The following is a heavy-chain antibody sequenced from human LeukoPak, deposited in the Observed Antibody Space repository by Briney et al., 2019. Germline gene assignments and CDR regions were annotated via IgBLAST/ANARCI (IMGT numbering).Heavy chain of an antibody. CDR2: IYPGDSDT. D-gene: IGHD3-22*01. Sequence: GESLKISCKGSGYSFTSYWIGWVRQMPGKGLEWMGIIYPGDSDTRYSPSFQGQVTISADRSISTAYLQWSSLKASDTAMYCCARGYKYYYDSSGYYLGYWGQGTLVTVSS. V-gene: IGHV5-51*01. CDR1: GYSFTSYW. J-gene: IGHJ4*02. CDR3: ARGYKYYYDSSGYYLGY.